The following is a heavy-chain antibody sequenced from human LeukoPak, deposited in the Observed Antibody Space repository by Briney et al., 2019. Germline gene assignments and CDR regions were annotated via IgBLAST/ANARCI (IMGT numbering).Heavy chain of an antibody. CDR1: GYTFTSYA. D-gene: IGHD1-26*01. J-gene: IGHJ4*02. CDR3: ARATRRSGSYDRVIDY. V-gene: IGHV7-4-1*02. CDR2: INTNTGNP. Sequence: ASVKVSCKASGYTFTSYAMNWVRQAPGQGLEWMGWINTNTGNPTYAQGFTGRFVFSLDTSVSTAYLQISGLKAEDTAVYYCARATRRSGSYDRVIDYWGQGTLVTVSS.